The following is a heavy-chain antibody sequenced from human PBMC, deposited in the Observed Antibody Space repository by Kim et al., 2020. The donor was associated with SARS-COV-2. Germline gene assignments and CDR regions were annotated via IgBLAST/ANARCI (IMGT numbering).Heavy chain of an antibody. CDR1: GFTLSSSW. CDR2: INRDGSGQ. V-gene: IGHV3-7*01. Sequence: GGSLRLSCSASGFTLSSSWMTWVRQAPGKGLEWVGNINRDGSGQNYVGSLRGRFTISRDNTRNSLYLHMESLRAEDTAVYYCTTKNNWGQGTLVTVSP. J-gene: IGHJ4*02. CDR3: TTKNN.